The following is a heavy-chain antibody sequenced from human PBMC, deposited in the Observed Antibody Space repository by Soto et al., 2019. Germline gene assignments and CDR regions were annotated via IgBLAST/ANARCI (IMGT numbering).Heavy chain of an antibody. J-gene: IGHJ6*02. Sequence: PXVSLRLSGAASGFTFSSYGMHWVRQAPGKGLEWVAVIWYDGSNKYYADSVKGRFTISRDNSKNTLYLQMNSLRAEDTAVYYCARDVAAAGPVYYYYGMDVWGQGTTVTVSS. CDR1: GFTFSSYG. CDR2: IWYDGSNK. V-gene: IGHV3-33*01. D-gene: IGHD6-13*01. CDR3: ARDVAAAGPVYYYYGMDV.